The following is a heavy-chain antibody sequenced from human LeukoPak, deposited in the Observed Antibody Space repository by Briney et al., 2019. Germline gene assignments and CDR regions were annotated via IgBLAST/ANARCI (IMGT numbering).Heavy chain of an antibody. CDR2: INAGNGNT. V-gene: IGHV1-3*01. Sequence: ASVKVSCKASGYTFTTYPMHWVRQAPGQRLEWMGWINAGNGNTKYSPKFQGRVTITRDTSASTAYMELSSLRSEDTAIYYCARDGIYGDCDVWGQGTMVTVSS. CDR1: GYTFTTYP. D-gene: IGHD4-17*01. CDR3: ARDGIYGDCDV. J-gene: IGHJ3*01.